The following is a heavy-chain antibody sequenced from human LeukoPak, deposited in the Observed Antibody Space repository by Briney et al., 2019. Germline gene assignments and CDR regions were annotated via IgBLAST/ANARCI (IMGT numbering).Heavy chain of an antibody. J-gene: IGHJ3*02. CDR3: AKNGWELIKGGAFDI. V-gene: IGHV3-23*01. D-gene: IGHD1-26*01. CDR2: ISGSGGST. CDR1: GFTYSIYA. Sequence: GGSLRLSCAVSGFTYSIYAMSWVRQAPGKGLEGVSTISGSGGSTYYADSVKGRFTISRDNSKNTLYLQMNSLRAEDTAVYYCAKNGWELIKGGAFDIWGQGTMVTVSS.